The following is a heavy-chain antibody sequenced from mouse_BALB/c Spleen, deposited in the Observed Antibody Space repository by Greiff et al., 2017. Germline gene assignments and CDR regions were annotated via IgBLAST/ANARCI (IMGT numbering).Heavy chain of an antibody. Sequence: ESGPGLVKPSQSLSLTCTVTGYSITSDYAWNWIRQFPGNKLEWMGYISYSGSTSYNPSLKSRISITRDTSKNQFFLQLNSVTTEDTATYYCARSRGNFDYWGQGTTLTVSS. J-gene: IGHJ2*01. CDR3: ARSRGNFDY. CDR2: ISYSGST. CDR1: GYSITSDYA. V-gene: IGHV3-2*02.